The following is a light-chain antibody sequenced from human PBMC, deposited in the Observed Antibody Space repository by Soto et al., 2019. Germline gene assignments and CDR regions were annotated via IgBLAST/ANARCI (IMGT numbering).Light chain of an antibody. CDR2: GAS. J-gene: IGKJ5*01. CDR3: QQANAFPLT. V-gene: IGKV3-11*01. Sequence: EIVLTQSPATLSLSPWERATLSCRASQSVGSYLAWYQQKPGQAPRPLIYGASKRAPGVSARFSGSGSGTDFTLTISSLEPEDFATYYCQQANAFPLTFGQGTRLEIK. CDR1: QSVGSY.